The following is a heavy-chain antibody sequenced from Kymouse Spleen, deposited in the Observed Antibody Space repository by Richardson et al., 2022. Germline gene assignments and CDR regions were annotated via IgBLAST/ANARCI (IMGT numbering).Heavy chain of an antibody. V-gene: IGHV3-15*01. J-gene: IGHJ4*02. CDR2: IKSKTDGGTT. CDR3: TTDCITIF*LVIIL*L. Sequence: EVQLVESGGGLVKPGGSLRLSCAASGFTFSNAWMSWVRQAPGKGLEWVGRIKSKTDGGTTDYAAPVKGRFTISRDDSKNTLYLQMNSLKTEDTAVYYCTTDCITIF*LVIIL*LLGPGNPGHRLL. CDR1: GFTFSNAW. D-gene: IGHD3-9*01.